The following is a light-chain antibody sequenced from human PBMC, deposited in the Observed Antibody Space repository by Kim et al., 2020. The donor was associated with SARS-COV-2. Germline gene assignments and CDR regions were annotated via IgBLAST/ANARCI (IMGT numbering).Light chain of an antibody. V-gene: IGLV3-1*01. CDR2: QDI. Sequence: AGSPGQTATISCSGDELGHRYTSWYQQKPGQSPVLLIYQDIKRPSGIPERFSGSNSGNTATLTISGTQTMDEADYYCQAWDTSVVFGGGTQLTVL. CDR3: QAWDTSVV. CDR1: ELGHRY. J-gene: IGLJ2*01.